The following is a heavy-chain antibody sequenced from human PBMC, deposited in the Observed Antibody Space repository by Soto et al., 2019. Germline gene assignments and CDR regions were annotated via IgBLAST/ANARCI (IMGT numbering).Heavy chain of an antibody. Sequence: GGSLRLSCAASGFTFSSYWMHWVRQVPGKGLVWVSHIDSDGNSKTYADSVKGRFTISRDNAKNSLYLQMNSLRAEDTAVYYCARATGADKADYWGQGTLVTVSS. D-gene: IGHD3-10*01. CDR3: ARATGADKADY. V-gene: IGHV3-74*03. J-gene: IGHJ4*02. CDR1: GFTFSSYW. CDR2: IDSDGNSK.